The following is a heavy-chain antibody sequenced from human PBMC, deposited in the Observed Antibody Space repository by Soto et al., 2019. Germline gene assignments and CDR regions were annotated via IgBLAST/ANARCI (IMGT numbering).Heavy chain of an antibody. D-gene: IGHD2-15*01. CDR2: ISAYNGNT. V-gene: IGHV1-18*04. J-gene: IGHJ4*02. Sequence: ASVKVSCKASGYTFTSYGISWVRQAPGQGLEWMGRISAYNGNTNYAQKLQGRVTMTTDTSTSTAYMELRSLRSDDTAVYYCARVDIVVVVAAPDYWGQGTLVTVSS. CDR1: GYTFTSYG. CDR3: ARVDIVVVVAAPDY.